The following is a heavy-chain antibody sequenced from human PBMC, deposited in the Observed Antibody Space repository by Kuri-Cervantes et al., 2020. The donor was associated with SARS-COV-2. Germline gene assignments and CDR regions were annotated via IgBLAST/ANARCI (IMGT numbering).Heavy chain of an antibody. Sequence: GESLKISCAASGFTFSAYWMHWVRHAPGKGLVWVSHIDGDGTSIGYADSVKGRCTISRENAKGTLYLQMNSLRAEDTAMYYCARGDGMDVWGQGTTVTVSS. CDR1: GFTFSAYW. V-gene: IGHV3-74*01. CDR3: ARGDGMDV. CDR2: IDGDGTSI. J-gene: IGHJ6*02.